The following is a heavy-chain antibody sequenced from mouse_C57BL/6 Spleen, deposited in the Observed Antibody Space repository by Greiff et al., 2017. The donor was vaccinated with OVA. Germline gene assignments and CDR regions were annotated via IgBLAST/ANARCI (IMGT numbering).Heavy chain of an antibody. Sequence: VQLQQSGAELVRPGASVKLSCKASGYTFTSYGISWVKQRTGQGLEWIGVIYPRSGNTYYNEKFKGKATLTADKSSSTAYMELRSLTSEDSAVYYCAGPRDYDCRFAYWGQGTLVTVSA. D-gene: IGHD1-1*01. CDR2: IYPRSGNT. V-gene: IGHV1-81*01. CDR3: AGPRDYDCRFAY. J-gene: IGHJ3*01. CDR1: GYTFTSYG.